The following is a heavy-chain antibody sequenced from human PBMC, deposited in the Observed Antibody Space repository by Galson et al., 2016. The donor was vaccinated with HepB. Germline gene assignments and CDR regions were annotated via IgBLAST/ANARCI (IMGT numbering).Heavy chain of an antibody. Sequence: SVKVSCKASGYSFTSDGISWVRQAPGQGLEWMGWVSPYNGNSSYAQKFQGRVTMTTDTSTNTSYVGLRGLRSDDTAVYYCAREGGCSDCSFYSCVDYWGQGTPVTVSS. V-gene: IGHV1-18*04. J-gene: IGHJ4*02. CDR2: VSPYNGNS. CDR1: GYSFTSDG. CDR3: AREGGCSDCSFYSCVDY. D-gene: IGHD2-15*01.